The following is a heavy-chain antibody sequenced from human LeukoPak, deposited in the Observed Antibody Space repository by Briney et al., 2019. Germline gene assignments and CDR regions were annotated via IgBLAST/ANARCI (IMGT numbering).Heavy chain of an antibody. CDR1: GVTFRNFG. V-gene: IGHV3-7*01. CDR2: IKSDGTGA. CDR3: AREDDFWIGDSQYHYYMDV. D-gene: IGHD3-3*01. Sequence: PGGSLLLPWRVAGVTFRNFGVTWVRKAQGKGLEWVANIKSDGTGASYVDSVKGRFTISRDTGKKSLHLRMSSLRVEDTAVYYCAREDDFWIGDSQYHYYMDVWGKGTTVIVSS. J-gene: IGHJ6*03.